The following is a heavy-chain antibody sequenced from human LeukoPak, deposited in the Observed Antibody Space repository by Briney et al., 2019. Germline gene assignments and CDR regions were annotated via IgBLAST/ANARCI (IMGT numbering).Heavy chain of an antibody. J-gene: IGHJ2*01. V-gene: IGHV3-30*04. CDR1: GFTFSSYA. CDR2: ISYDGSNK. D-gene: IGHD3-22*01. Sequence: GGSLRPSCAASGFTFSSYAMRWVRQAPGKGVEWGAVISYDGSNKYYADSVKGRFTISRDNSKNPLYLQMNSLRAEDTAVYYCARGLKWYYYDSSGPGYFDLWGRGTLVTVSS. CDR3: ARGLKWYYYDSSGPGYFDL.